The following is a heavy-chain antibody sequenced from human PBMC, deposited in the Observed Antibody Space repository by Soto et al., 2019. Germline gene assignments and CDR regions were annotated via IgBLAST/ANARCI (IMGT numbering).Heavy chain of an antibody. V-gene: IGHV3-23*01. CDR2: ISGSGGTA. D-gene: IGHD6-13*01. J-gene: IGHJ4*02. CDR1: GFTVSSNY. CDR3: ATHPYSSGWYC. Sequence: GVSQRLSYAASGFTVSSNYRSWVRQAPGKGLEWVSSISGSGGTAYNVDSVKGRFTISRDNSKNTMYLQMNSLRAEDTAVYYCATHPYSSGWYCWGQGTLVTVSS.